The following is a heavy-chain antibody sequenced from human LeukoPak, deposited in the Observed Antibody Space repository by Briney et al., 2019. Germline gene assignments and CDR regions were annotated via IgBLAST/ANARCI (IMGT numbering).Heavy chain of an antibody. J-gene: IGHJ4*02. CDR2: IYPSGST. D-gene: IGHD2-15*01. V-gene: IGHV4-4*02. Sequence: SETLSLTCAVSGGSFSSGNWWSWVRQSPGRGLEWIGQIYPSGSTNYNPSLESRVTISIDMSKNQFSLKLSSVTAADTAVYYCARQPFRGYCSGAGCYGFDYWGQGTLVTVSS. CDR1: GGSFSSGNW. CDR3: ARQPFRGYCSGAGCYGFDY.